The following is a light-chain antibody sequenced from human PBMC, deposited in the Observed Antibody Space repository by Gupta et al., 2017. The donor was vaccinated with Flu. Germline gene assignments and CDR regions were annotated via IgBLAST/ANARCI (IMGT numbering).Light chain of an antibody. CDR3: QQYGSSPYS. Sequence: PGERAILSCRASQSVSSSYLAWCQQKPGQAPRLLIYGASTRATGLPDRFSGSGSGTDFTLTISRLEPEDVAVYYCQQYGSSPYSFGQGTKLEIK. CDR1: QSVSSSY. V-gene: IGKV3-20*01. J-gene: IGKJ2*03. CDR2: GAS.